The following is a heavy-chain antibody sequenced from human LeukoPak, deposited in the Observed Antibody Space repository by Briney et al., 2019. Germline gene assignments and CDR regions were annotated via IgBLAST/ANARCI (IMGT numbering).Heavy chain of an antibody. CDR3: ARQGAVAGGGGFDY. CDR1: RGSIMTTHW. J-gene: IGHJ4*02. Sequence: SETLSLTCTLSRGSIMTTHWWSWVRQPPGKGLEWIGEIYHTGTTNYNPSLKSRVTISVDTSKNQFSLKLSSVTAADTAVYYCARQGAVAGGGGFDYWGQGTLVTVSS. D-gene: IGHD6-19*01. CDR2: IYHTGTT. V-gene: IGHV4-4*02.